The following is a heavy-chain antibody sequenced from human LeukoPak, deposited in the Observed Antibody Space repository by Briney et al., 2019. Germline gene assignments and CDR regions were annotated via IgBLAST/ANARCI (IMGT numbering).Heavy chain of an antibody. CDR2: INPNSGGT. D-gene: IGHD6-13*01. J-gene: IGHJ3*02. Sequence: ASVKVSCKASGYTFTGYYMHWVRQAPGQGLEWVGWINPNSGGTNYAQKFQGRVTMTRDTSISTAYMELSRLRSDDTAVYYCAVRYYSSILYAPPGTPTVRWSLYAFDIWGQGTMVTVSS. CDR3: AVRYYSSILYAPPGTPTVRWSLYAFDI. V-gene: IGHV1-2*02. CDR1: GYTFTGYY.